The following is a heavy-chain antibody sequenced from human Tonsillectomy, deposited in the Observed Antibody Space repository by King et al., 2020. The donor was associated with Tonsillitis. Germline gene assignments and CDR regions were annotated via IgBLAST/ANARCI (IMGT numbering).Heavy chain of an antibody. J-gene: IGHJ4*02. Sequence: GQLVQSGAEVKKPGSSVKVSCKASGGTFSSFTLSWVRQAPGQGLEWMGRIIPILGIAHYAQKFQGRVTITADRSTRTAYMELDSLRSEDTALYYCARGGMPLYYFEYWGQGTLVTVSS. CDR1: GGTFSSFT. CDR3: ARGGMPLYYFEY. V-gene: IGHV1-69*04. CDR2: IIPILGIA. D-gene: IGHD2-2*01.